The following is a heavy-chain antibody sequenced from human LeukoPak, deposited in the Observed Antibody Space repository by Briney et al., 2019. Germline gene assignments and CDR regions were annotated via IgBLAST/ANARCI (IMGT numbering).Heavy chain of an antibody. CDR3: ASFSVRGPGTPIDY. J-gene: IGHJ4*02. CDR1: GYTFTGYY. CDR2: INPNSGNT. Sequence: GASVKVSCKASGYTFTGYYMHWVRQAPGQGLEWMGWINPNSGNTGYAQKFQGRVTMTRNTSISTAYMELNSLRAEDTAVYYCASFSVRGPGTPIDYWGQGTLVTVSS. D-gene: IGHD1-1*01. V-gene: IGHV1-8*02.